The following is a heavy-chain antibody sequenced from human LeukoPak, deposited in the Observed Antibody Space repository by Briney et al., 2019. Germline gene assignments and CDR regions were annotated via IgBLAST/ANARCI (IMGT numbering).Heavy chain of an antibody. J-gene: IGHJ3*02. V-gene: IGHV3-23*01. Sequence: QPGGSLRLSCAASGFTFSSFAMSWVRQAPGKGLEWVSTISGSGGSTYYADSVKGRFTISRDNSKKTLYLQMNSLRAEDTALYYCAKEKVVDLIRDFDIWGQGTMVTVSS. D-gene: IGHD2-15*01. CDR2: ISGSGGST. CDR3: AKEKVVDLIRDFDI. CDR1: GFTFSSFA.